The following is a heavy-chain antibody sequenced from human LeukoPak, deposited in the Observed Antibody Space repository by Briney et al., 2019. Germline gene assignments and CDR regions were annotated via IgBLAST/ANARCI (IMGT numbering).Heavy chain of an antibody. D-gene: IGHD2-15*01. CDR3: AKGGYTSFFDP. CDR2: IRSNGRDT. Sequence: GGSLRLSCAASGFTFREYSMSWVRQAPGKGLEWNSNIRSNGRDTFYTDSVRGRFTISRENSKNALYLDVNRLRSDDTAVYYCAKGGYTSFFDPWGQGTLVTVSS. J-gene: IGHJ5*02. CDR1: GFTFREYS. V-gene: IGHV3-23*01.